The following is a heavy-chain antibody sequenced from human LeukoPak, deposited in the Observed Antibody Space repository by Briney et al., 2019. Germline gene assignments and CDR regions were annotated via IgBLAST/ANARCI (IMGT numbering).Heavy chain of an antibody. J-gene: IGHJ4*02. CDR1: GGPISSYY. CDR3: ARFPPGFLKDYFDY. CDR2: LYYSGST. V-gene: IGHV4-59*08. Sequence: SETLSLTCTLSGGPISSYYWIWIRQPPAKGLAWIGYLYYSGSTNYNPSLKSRVTISVDTSKNQLSLKLSSVTAADTAVYYCARFPPGFLKDYFDYWGQGTLVPVSS. D-gene: IGHD1-14*01.